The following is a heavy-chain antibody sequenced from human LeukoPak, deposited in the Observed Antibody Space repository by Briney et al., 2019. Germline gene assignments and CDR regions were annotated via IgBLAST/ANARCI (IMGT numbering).Heavy chain of an antibody. CDR3: ARDAGDGYYFDY. J-gene: IGHJ4*02. Sequence: SETLSLTCTVSGGSISSSSYYWGWIRQPPGKGLEWIGSIYYSGSTYYNPSLKSRVTISVDTSKNQFSLKLSSVTAADTAVYYCARDAGDGYYFDYWGQGTLVTVSS. V-gene: IGHV4-39*07. CDR2: IYYSGST. CDR1: GGSISSSSYY. D-gene: IGHD5-24*01.